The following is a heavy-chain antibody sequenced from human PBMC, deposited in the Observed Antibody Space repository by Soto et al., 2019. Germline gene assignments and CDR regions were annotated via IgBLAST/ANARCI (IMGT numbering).Heavy chain of an antibody. CDR2: IYYSGDT. Sequence: QVQLQESGPGLVKPSETLSLTCSVSGDSRNSYYWSWIRQSPGKGMEWLGYIYYSGDTEYNPSLQRRISISIDTTRNHFSLRLTSMTAADTAVYYCARDRNTLWKNDACDIWGQGTMVTVSS. J-gene: IGHJ3*02. V-gene: IGHV4-59*01. D-gene: IGHD3-3*01. CDR3: ARDRNTLWKNDACDI. CDR1: GDSRNSYY.